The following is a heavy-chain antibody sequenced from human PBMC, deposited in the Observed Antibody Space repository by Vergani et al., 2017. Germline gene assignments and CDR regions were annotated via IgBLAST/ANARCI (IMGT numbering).Heavy chain of an antibody. D-gene: IGHD1-14*01. J-gene: IGHJ4*02. Sequence: QVQLVQSGAEVKKPGASVKVSCKASGYTFTDYFMHWVRQAPGQGLEWMGWINPNSGGTNYAQKFQGRVTMTRDTSISTAYMELSNLRSDDTAVYYCARVGSGSNREYFDYWGRGALVTVSS. CDR1: GYTFTDYF. CDR2: INPNSGGT. V-gene: IGHV1-2*02. CDR3: ARVGSGSNREYFDY.